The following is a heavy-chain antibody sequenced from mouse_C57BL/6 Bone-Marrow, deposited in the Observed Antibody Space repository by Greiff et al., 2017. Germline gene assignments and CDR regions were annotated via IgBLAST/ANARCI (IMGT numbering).Heavy chain of an antibody. V-gene: IGHV1-81*01. D-gene: IGHD1-1*01. J-gene: IGHJ2*01. CDR2: IYPRSGNT. CDR3: ARWDTVVATDFDY. Sequence: VQVVESGAELARPGASVKLSCKASGYTFTSYGISWVKQRTGQGLEWIGEIYPRSGNTYYNEKFKGKATLTADKSSSTAYMELRSLTSEDSAVYFCARWDTVVATDFDYWGQGTTLTVSS. CDR1: GYTFTSYG.